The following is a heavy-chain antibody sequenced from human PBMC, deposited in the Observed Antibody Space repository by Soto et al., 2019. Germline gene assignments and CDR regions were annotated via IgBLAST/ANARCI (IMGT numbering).Heavy chain of an antibody. CDR3: AKDQGSYGRVYDFDY. J-gene: IGHJ4*02. CDR2: ISYDGSNK. CDR1: GFTFSSYG. D-gene: IGHD5-18*01. Sequence: QVQLVESGGGVVQPGRSLRLSCAASGFTFSSYGMHWVRQAPGKGLEWVAVISYDGSNKYYADSVKGRFTISRDNSKNTLYLQMNSLRAEDTAVYYCAKDQGSYGRVYDFDYWGQGTLVTVSS. V-gene: IGHV3-30*18.